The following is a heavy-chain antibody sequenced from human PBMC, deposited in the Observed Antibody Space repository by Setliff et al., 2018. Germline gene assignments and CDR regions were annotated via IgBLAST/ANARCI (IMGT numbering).Heavy chain of an antibody. CDR2: IDPDGIGK. Sequence: ETLSLTCAVYGDSFSGTYCSWIRQSPGKGLEWVANIDPDGIGKYYIDSVRGRFTTSRDNAQKTLYLHMDNLRADDTAVFYCVPGRGSWGQGALVTVSS. CDR3: VPGRGS. J-gene: IGHJ5*02. D-gene: IGHD6-25*01. CDR1: GDSFSGTY. V-gene: IGHV3-7*01.